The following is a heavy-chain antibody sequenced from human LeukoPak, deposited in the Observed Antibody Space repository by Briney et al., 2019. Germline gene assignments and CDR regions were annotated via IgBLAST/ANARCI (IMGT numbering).Heavy chain of an antibody. J-gene: IGHJ4*02. V-gene: IGHV3-49*03. CDR1: GFTFSHAW. CDR2: IRSKAYGGTT. D-gene: IGHD6-6*01. Sequence: GGSLRLSCAASGFTFSHAWMSWFRQAPGKGLEWVGFIRSKAYGGTTEYAASVKGRFTISRDDSKSIAYLQMNSLKTEDTAVYYCTRGEYSSALYYFDYWGQGTLVTVSS. CDR3: TRGEYSSALYYFDY.